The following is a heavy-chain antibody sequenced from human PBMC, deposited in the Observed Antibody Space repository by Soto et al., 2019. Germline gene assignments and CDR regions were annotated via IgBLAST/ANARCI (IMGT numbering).Heavy chain of an antibody. J-gene: IGHJ6*02. CDR3: ARDGDKYGSGSYGGMDV. D-gene: IGHD3-10*01. V-gene: IGHV1-69*10. CDR2: IIPILGTA. Sequence: SVKVSCKASGGAFSSYAISWVRQAPGQGLEWMGGIIPILGTANYAQKFQGRVTITADKSTSTAYMELSSLRSEDTAVYYCARDGDKYGSGSYGGMDVWGQGTTVTVSS. CDR1: GGAFSSYA.